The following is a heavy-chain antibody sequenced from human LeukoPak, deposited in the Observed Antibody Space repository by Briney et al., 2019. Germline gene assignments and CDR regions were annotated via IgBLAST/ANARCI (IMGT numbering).Heavy chain of an antibody. V-gene: IGHV3-21*04. Sequence: GGSLRLSCAASGFTFSSYSMNWVRQAPGKGLEWVSSISSSSSYIYYADSVKGRFTISRDNAKNSLYLQMNSLRAEDTAVYYCAKDRWYSSGWYPMEGYWGQGTLVTVSS. D-gene: IGHD6-19*01. CDR3: AKDRWYSSGWYPMEGY. CDR2: ISSSSSYI. CDR1: GFTFSSYS. J-gene: IGHJ4*02.